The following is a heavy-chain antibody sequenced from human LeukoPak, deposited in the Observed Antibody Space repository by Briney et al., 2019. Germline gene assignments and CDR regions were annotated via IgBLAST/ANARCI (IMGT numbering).Heavy chain of an antibody. CDR1: GFTFSSYS. CDR2: ISSSSSYI. J-gene: IGHJ4*02. CDR3: ARTPYIAAAADLITFDY. D-gene: IGHD6-13*01. Sequence: PGGSLRLSCAASGFTFSSYSMNWVRQAPGKGLEWVSSISSSSSYIYYADSVKGRFTISRDNSKNTLYLQMNSLRAEDTAVYYCARTPYIAAAADLITFDYWGQGTLVTVSS. V-gene: IGHV3-21*01.